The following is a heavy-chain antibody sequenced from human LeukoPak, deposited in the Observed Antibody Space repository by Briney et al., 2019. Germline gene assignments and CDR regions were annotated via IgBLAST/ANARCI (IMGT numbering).Heavy chain of an antibody. CDR2: ISSSSSYI. CDR3: ARLPNSGSSREFDY. V-gene: IGHV3-21*01. Sequence: GGSLRLSCAASGFTFSSYSMNWVRQAPGKGLEWVSSISSSSSYIYYADSVKGRFTISRDNAKNTLYLQMNSLRAEDTAVYYCARLPNSGSSREFDYWGQGTLVTVSS. D-gene: IGHD1-26*01. CDR1: GFTFSSYS. J-gene: IGHJ4*02.